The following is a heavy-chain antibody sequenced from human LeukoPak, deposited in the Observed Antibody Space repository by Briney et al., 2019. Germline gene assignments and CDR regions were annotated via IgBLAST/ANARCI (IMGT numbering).Heavy chain of an antibody. CDR2: INHSGST. CDR1: GGSFSGYY. Sequence: PSETLSLTCAVYGGSFSGYYWSWIRQPPGKGLEWIGEINHSGSTNYNPSLKSRVTISVDTSKNQFSLKLSSVTAADTAVYYCARVTVPTPNCFDPWGQGTLVTVSS. CDR3: ARVTVPTPNCFDP. V-gene: IGHV4-34*01. D-gene: IGHD4-17*01. J-gene: IGHJ5*02.